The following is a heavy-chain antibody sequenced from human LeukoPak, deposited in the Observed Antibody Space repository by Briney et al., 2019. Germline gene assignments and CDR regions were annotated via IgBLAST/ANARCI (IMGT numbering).Heavy chain of an antibody. V-gene: IGHV3-30*02. CDR2: IRYDGSNK. CDR1: GFTFSSYG. D-gene: IGHD6-19*01. J-gene: IGHJ1*01. CDR3: AKDIAVAGIEYFQH. Sequence: GSLRLSCAASGFTFSSYGMHWVRQAPGKGLEWVAFIRYDGSNKYYADSVKGRFTISRDNSKNTLYLQMNSLRAEDTAVYYCAKDIAVAGIEYFQHWGQGTLVTVSS.